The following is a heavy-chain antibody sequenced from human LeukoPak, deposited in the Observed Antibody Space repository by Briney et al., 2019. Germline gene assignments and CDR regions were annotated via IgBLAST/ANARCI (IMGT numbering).Heavy chain of an antibody. CDR3: ARGDYYGSGSYYSYYYYGMDV. J-gene: IGHJ6*02. CDR1: GGSISSSSYH. D-gene: IGHD3-10*01. Sequence: SETLSLTCTVSGGSISSSSYHWGWIRQPPGKRLEWIGEIYHSGTTDYNPSLKSRVTVSIDKSKNQFSLKLSSVTAADTAVYYCARGDYYGSGSYYSYYYYGMDVWGQGTTVTVSS. V-gene: IGHV4-39*07. CDR2: IYHSGTT.